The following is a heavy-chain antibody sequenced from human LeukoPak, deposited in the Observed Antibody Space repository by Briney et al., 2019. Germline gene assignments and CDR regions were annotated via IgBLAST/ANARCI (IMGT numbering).Heavy chain of an antibody. V-gene: IGHV5-51*01. CDR3: ARVGSSSWYDFDY. Sequence: GESLKISCKGSGYDFPSYWIGWVRQTPGKGLEWMGIIDPGNSDTRYSPSFQGQVTMSADRSTSTAYLQWSSLKASDTAIYYCARVGSSSWYDFDYWGQGTLVTVSS. J-gene: IGHJ4*02. CDR1: GYDFPSYW. CDR2: IDPGNSDT. D-gene: IGHD6-13*01.